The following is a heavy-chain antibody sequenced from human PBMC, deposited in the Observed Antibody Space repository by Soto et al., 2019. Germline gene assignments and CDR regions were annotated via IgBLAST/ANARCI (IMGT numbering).Heavy chain of an antibody. D-gene: IGHD2-15*01. CDR1: RFTFNNYA. V-gene: IGHV3-23*01. CDR2: ISSTGDRT. J-gene: IGHJ4*02. CDR3: AKDYTCSGGSCYLFDY. Sequence: GGSLRLSCAASRFTFNNYAMSWVRQAPGKGLEWVSGISSTGDRTNYADSVKGRFTISRDNSKNTLYLQMNSLRDEDTAVYYCAKDYTCSGGSCYLFDYWGQGTLVTVSS.